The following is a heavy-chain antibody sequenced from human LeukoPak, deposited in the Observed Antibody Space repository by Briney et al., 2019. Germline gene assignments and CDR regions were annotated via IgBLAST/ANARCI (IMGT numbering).Heavy chain of an antibody. D-gene: IGHD3-22*01. CDR2: ISAYNGNT. CDR1: GYTFTSYG. CDR3: ARDRTGGGSGYYIF. J-gene: IGHJ4*02. V-gene: IGHV1-18*01. Sequence: ASVKVSCKASGYTFTSYGISWVRQAPGQGLEWMGWISAYNGNTNYAQKLQGRVTMTTDTSTSTAYMELRSLRSDDTAVYYCARDRTGGGSGYYIFWGQGTLVTVSS.